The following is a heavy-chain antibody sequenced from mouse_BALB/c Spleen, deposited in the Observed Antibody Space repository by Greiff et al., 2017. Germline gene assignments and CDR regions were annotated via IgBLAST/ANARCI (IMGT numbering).Heavy chain of an antibody. CDR2: ISSGGSYT. J-gene: IGHJ4*01. CDR3: TRGITTVVATNAMDY. D-gene: IGHD1-1*01. CDR1: GFTFSSYT. Sequence: EVQRVESGGGLVKPGGSLKLSCAASGFTFSSYTMSWVRQTPEKRLEWVATISSGGSYTYYPDSVKGRFTISRDNAKNTLYLQMSSLKSEDTAMYYCTRGITTVVATNAMDYWGQGTSVTVSS. V-gene: IGHV5-6-4*01.